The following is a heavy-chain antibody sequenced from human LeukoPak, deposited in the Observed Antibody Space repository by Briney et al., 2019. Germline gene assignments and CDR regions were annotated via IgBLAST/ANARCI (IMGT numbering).Heavy chain of an antibody. Sequence: GASVKVSCKASGGTFSSYAISWVRQAPGQGLEWMGRIIPILGIANYAQKFQGRVTITADKSTSTAYMELSSLRSEDTAVYYCARGGGAWNYYFDYWGQGTLVTVSS. D-gene: IGHD1-7*01. CDR3: ARGGGAWNYYFDY. J-gene: IGHJ4*02. CDR1: GGTFSSYA. V-gene: IGHV1-69*04. CDR2: IIPILGIA.